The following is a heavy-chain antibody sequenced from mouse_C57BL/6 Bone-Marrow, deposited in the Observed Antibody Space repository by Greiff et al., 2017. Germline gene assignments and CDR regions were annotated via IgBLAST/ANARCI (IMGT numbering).Heavy chain of an antibody. CDR1: GFNLKNTY. CDR3: DRSRNDYAMDD. Sequence: VQLKESVAELVRPGASVKLSCTASGFNLKNTYMHWVKQRPEQGLEWIGRIDPANGNTQYAPKFQGKANITADTSSNTAYLQLSSLTSEDTAIYYGDRSRNDYAMDDWGQGTSVTVSS. CDR2: IDPANGNT. J-gene: IGHJ4*01. V-gene: IGHV14-3*01.